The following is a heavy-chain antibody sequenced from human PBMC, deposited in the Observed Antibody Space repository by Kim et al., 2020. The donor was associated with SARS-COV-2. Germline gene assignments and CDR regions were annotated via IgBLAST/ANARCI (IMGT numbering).Heavy chain of an antibody. CDR2: IRDSGST. CDR3: ATSIVASTEPWGYYNAMDV. D-gene: IGHD5-12*01. Sequence: SETLSLTCTVSGGSISSFCWSWIRQSPGKGLEWIGCIRDSGSTNYNPSLESRVTISVDTSKNQYSLKLNSVTAADTAVYYCATSIVASTEPWGYYNAMDV. J-gene: IGHJ6*01. CDR1: GGSISSFC. V-gene: IGHV4-59*13.